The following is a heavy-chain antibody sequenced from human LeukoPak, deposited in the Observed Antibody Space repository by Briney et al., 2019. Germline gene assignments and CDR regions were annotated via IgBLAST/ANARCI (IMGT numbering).Heavy chain of an antibody. J-gene: IGHJ5*02. D-gene: IGHD3-10*01. Sequence: GGSLRLSCAASGFTFSSYWMSWVRQAPGKGLEWVANIKQDGSEKYYVDSVKGRFTISRDNAKNSLYLQMNGLRAEDTAVYYCARCDGPYGSGRNWFDPWGQGTLVTVSS. V-gene: IGHV3-7*01. CDR3: ARCDGPYGSGRNWFDP. CDR1: GFTFSSYW. CDR2: IKQDGSEK.